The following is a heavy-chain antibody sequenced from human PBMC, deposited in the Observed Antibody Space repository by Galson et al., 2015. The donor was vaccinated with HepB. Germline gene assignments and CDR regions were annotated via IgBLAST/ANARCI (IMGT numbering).Heavy chain of an antibody. J-gene: IGHJ4*02. CDR3: ARDPDSTYSSNWLNY. V-gene: IGHV3-33*08. Sequence: SLRLSCAASGFTFRNYGMHWVRQAPGKGLEWVAVIWYDGSHSYYADSVKGRFTFSRDNSRNTLYLQMSSLRAEDTAVYYCARDPDSTYSSNWLNYWGQGTLVTVSS. CDR2: IWYDGSHS. D-gene: IGHD6-13*01. CDR1: GFTFRNYG.